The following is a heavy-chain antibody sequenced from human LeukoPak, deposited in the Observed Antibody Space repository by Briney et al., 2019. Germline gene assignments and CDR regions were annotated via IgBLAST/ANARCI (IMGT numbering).Heavy chain of an antibody. J-gene: IGHJ4*02. CDR2: IWYDGSNK. V-gene: IGHV3-33*08. Sequence: PGGSLRLSCAASGFTLSSYSMNWVRQAPGKGLEWVAVIWYDGSNKYYADSVKGRFTISRDNSKNTLYLQMNSLRAEDTAVYYCASTSYYYDSSGYYRWYYFDYWGQGTLVTVSS. D-gene: IGHD3-22*01. CDR3: ASTSYYYDSSGYYRWYYFDY. CDR1: GFTLSSYS.